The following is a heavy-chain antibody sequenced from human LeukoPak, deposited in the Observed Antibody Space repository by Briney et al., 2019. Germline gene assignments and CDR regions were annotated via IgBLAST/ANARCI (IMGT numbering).Heavy chain of an antibody. J-gene: IGHJ4*02. V-gene: IGHV3-9*01. Sequence: GGSLRLSCAASGFPFDDYAMHWVRQVPGKGLEWVSCIGWNSGSIGYADSVKGRFTISRDNAENSLYLQMNSLRAEDTALYYCAKGAHDYGDYMDYWGQGTLVTVSS. CDR2: IGWNSGSI. CDR1: GFPFDDYA. D-gene: IGHD4-17*01. CDR3: AKGAHDYGDYMDY.